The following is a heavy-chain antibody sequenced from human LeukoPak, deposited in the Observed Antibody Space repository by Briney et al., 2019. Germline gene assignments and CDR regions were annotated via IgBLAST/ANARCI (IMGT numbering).Heavy chain of an antibody. D-gene: IGHD3-22*01. Sequence: GGSLRLSCAASGFTFSDYYMSWIRQAPGKGLEWVSYISSSGSTIYYADSVKGGFTISRDNAKNSLYLQMNSLRAEDTAVYYCARTPYDSSGYYASDYMDVWGKGTTVTVSS. J-gene: IGHJ6*03. CDR1: GFTFSDYY. V-gene: IGHV3-11*04. CDR2: ISSSGSTI. CDR3: ARTPYDSSGYYASDYMDV.